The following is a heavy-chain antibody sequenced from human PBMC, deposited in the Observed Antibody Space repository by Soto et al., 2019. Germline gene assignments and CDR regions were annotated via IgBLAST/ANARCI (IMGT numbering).Heavy chain of an antibody. D-gene: IGHD3-9*01. V-gene: IGHV3-15*07. CDR2: IKSKTDGGTT. CDR1: GFTFSNAW. Sequence: PGGSLRLSCAASGFTFSNAWMNWVRQAPGKGLEWVGRIKSKTDGGTTDYAAPVKGRFTISRDDSKNTLYLQMNSLKTEDTAVYYCTAHTTPVLRYFDWLPGYWGQGTLVTVSS. J-gene: IGHJ4*02. CDR3: TAHTTPVLRYFDWLPGY.